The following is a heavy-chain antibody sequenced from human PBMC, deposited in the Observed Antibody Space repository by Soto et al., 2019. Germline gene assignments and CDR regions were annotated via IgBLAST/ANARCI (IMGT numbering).Heavy chain of an antibody. Sequence: QVQLQQWGAEVLKPSETLSLTCVVNGGSFSNYYWTWIRHPPGKGLEWIGEINDSGITDSNPSLESRVTISVDMSKNQFSLRVNSVTDADTAVYHCARGRSSVPDRRGIGYYGLDVWGQGTTVTVSS. CDR1: GGSFSNYY. CDR3: ARGRSSVPDRRGIGYYGLDV. CDR2: INDSGIT. D-gene: IGHD3-3*01. J-gene: IGHJ6*02. V-gene: IGHV4-34*01.